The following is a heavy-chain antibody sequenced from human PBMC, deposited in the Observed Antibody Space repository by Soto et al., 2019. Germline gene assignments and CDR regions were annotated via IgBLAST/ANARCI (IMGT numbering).Heavy chain of an antibody. CDR1: GFTFSSYG. Sequence: QPGGSLRLSCAASGFTFSSYGMHWVRQAPGKGLEWVAVISYDGSNKYYADSVKGRFTISRDNSKNTLYLQMNSLRAEDTAVYYCANQAHPSSSSLYWGQGTLVTVSS. CDR3: ANQAHPSSSSLY. D-gene: IGHD6-6*01. J-gene: IGHJ4*02. CDR2: ISYDGSNK. V-gene: IGHV3-30*18.